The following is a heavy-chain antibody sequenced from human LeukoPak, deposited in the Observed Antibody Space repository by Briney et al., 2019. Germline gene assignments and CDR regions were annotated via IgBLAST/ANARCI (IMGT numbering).Heavy chain of an antibody. J-gene: IGHJ4*02. Sequence: SETLSLTCAVYGGSFSGYYWSWVRQPPGKGREWSGEINHSGSTNYNPSLKSRVTISVDTSKNQFSLKLSSVTAADTAVYYCARGSAYSYGYGYWGQGTLVTVSS. CDR1: GGSFSGYY. CDR2: INHSGST. D-gene: IGHD5-18*01. V-gene: IGHV4-34*01. CDR3: ARGSAYSYGYGY.